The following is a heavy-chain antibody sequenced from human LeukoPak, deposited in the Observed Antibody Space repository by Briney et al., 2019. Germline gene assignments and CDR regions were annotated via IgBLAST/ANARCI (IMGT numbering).Heavy chain of an antibody. CDR1: GGSISSYY. Sequence: QPSETLSLTCTVSGGSISSYYWSWIRQPPGKGLEWIGYIYYSGSTNYNPSLKSRVTISVDTSKNQFSLKLSSVTAADTAVYYCARVAIISTSDYYYGMDVWGQGTTVTVSS. D-gene: IGHD3-9*01. CDR2: IYYSGST. J-gene: IGHJ6*02. V-gene: IGHV4-59*01. CDR3: ARVAIISTSDYYYGMDV.